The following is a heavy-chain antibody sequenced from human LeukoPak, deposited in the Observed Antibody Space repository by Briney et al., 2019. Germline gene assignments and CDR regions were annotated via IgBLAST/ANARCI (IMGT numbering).Heavy chain of an antibody. Sequence: SETLSLTCAVSGASISSTNWWSWARQPPGKGLEWIGEIYHAVTTNYNPSLESRVTISVDNSRNQFSLKLTSVTAADTAVYYCMRTYCSSTSCHYFDYWGQGTLVTVSS. D-gene: IGHD2-2*01. J-gene: IGHJ4*02. CDR3: MRTYCSSTSCHYFDY. CDR1: GASISSTNW. V-gene: IGHV4-4*02. CDR2: IYHAVTT.